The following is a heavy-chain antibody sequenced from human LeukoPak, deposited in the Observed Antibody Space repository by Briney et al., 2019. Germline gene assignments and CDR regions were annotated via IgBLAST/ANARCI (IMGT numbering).Heavy chain of an antibody. CDR2: IYSSGTA. J-gene: IGHJ4*02. V-gene: IGHV4-4*07. Sequence: SETLSLTCTVSGGSIGGYFWTWIRQPAGKELEWIGRIYSSGTAYYNPPLESRVTISLDTFNNQFSLKVTSVTAADTAVYYCARGTEKTRISGYYSFDHWGRGLLVTVSS. CDR3: ARGTEKTRISGYYSFDH. D-gene: IGHD5-12*01. CDR1: GGSIGGYF.